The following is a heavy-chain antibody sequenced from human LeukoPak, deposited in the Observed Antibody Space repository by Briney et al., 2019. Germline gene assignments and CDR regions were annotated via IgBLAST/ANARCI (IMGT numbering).Heavy chain of an antibody. CDR2: INPNSGDT. V-gene: IGHV1-2*02. J-gene: IGHJ4*02. Sequence: ASVKVSCKASGYIFTDYYIHWVRQAPGQGLEWMGWINPNSGDTNHARRFQGRVTMTRNTAISTAYMELSRLRSDDTALYYCARGFEPAGSIFDYWGQGTLVAVSS. D-gene: IGHD1-14*01. CDR1: GYIFTDYY. CDR3: ARGFEPAGSIFDY.